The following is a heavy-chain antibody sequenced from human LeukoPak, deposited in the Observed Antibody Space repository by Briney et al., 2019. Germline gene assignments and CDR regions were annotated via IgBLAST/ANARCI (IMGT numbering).Heavy chain of an antibody. CDR2: IHYSGST. V-gene: IGHV4-59*01. J-gene: IGHJ6*03. D-gene: IGHD6-13*01. CDR3: ARDWQQLDYYYMDV. Sequence: SETLSLTCTVSGGSISSYYWSWIRQPPGKGLEWIGYIHYSGSTNYNPSLKSRVTISVDTSKNQFSLKLSSVTAADTAVYYCARDWQQLDYYYMDVWGKGTTVTISS. CDR1: GGSISSYY.